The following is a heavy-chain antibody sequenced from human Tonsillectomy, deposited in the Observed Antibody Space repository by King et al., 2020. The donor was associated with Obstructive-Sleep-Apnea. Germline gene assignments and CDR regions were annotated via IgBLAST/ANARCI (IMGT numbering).Heavy chain of an antibody. D-gene: IGHD3-10*01. CDR2: ISYAGSNK. CDR3: AKGDLIYYYGSGSYFDY. J-gene: IGHJ4*02. CDR1: GFTFSSYG. V-gene: IGHV3-30*18. Sequence: VQLVESGGGVVQPGRSLRLSCAASGFTFSSYGMHWVRQAPGKGLEWVAVISYAGSNKYYADSVKGRITISRDNSKNTLYLQMNSLRAEDTAVYYCAKGDLIYYYGSGSYFDYWGQGTLVTVSS.